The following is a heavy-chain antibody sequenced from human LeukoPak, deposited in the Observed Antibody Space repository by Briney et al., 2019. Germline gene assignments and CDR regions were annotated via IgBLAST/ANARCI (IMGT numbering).Heavy chain of an antibody. D-gene: IGHD3-22*01. CDR3: ARDSSGYYWYFDL. CDR2: IYTSGST. CDR1: GGSISSYY. V-gene: IGHV4-4*07. Sequence: SETLSLTCTVSGGSISSYYWSWIRQPAGKGLEWIGRIYTSGSTTYNPSLKSRVTMSVDRSKNQFSLKLRSVTAADTAVYYCARDSSGYYWYFDLWGRGTLVTVSS. J-gene: IGHJ2*01.